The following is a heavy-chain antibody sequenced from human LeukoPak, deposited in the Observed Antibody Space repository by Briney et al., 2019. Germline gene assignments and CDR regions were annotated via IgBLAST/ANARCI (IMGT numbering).Heavy chain of an antibody. J-gene: IGHJ3*02. CDR2: ISAYNGNT. D-gene: IGHD1-1*01. CDR1: GYTFTIYG. CDR3: AGNPNLELEIRDPFDI. Sequence: ASVKVSCKASGYTFTIYGISGVREARGKGREGVGGISAYNGNTNYSQKLQGRVTMTTDTSTSTAYLELRSLRSDDPAVYYCAGNPNLELEIRDPFDIWGQGTMVTVSS. V-gene: IGHV1-18*01.